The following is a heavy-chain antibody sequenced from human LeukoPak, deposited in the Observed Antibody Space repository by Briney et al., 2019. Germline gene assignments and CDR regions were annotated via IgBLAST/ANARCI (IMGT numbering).Heavy chain of an antibody. J-gene: IGHJ5*02. D-gene: IGHD5-24*01. CDR3: ARGPDWIGEMATNGFDP. CDR2: INPNSGGT. Sequence: ASVKVSCKASGGTFSSYGISWVRQAPGQGLEWMGWINPNSGGTHYAQKFQGRVTMTRDMSTSTVQMELSSLRSEDTAVYYCARGPDWIGEMATNGFDPWGQGTLVTVSS. V-gene: IGHV1-8*02. CDR1: GGTFSSYG.